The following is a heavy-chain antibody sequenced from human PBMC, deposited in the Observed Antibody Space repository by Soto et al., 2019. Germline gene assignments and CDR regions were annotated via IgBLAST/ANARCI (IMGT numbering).Heavy chain of an antibody. J-gene: IGHJ4*02. CDR2: IKQDGSEK. Sequence: EVQLVESGGGLVQPGGSLRLSCAASGFTFGSYWMNWVRQAPGKGLEWVANIKQDGSEKYYVDSVKGRFTISRDNAKNSLYLQMHSLRAEDTAVYYCARDNCDYWGLVTLFTVAS. V-gene: IGHV3-7*04. CDR3: ARDNCDY. CDR1: GFTFGSYW.